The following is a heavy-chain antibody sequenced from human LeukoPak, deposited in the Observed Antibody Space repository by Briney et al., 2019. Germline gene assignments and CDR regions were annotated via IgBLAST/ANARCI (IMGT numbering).Heavy chain of an antibody. CDR3: TRGSYGDYEY. D-gene: IGHD4-17*01. V-gene: IGHV3-11*04. CDR1: GLIFSDEY. CDR2: ISNTGDFI. J-gene: IGHJ4*02. Sequence: GGSLRLSCTVSGLIFSDEYMSWIRQPPGKGLEWISYISNTGDFIAYADSVKGRFTISRDNAQNSLYLQMNSLRAEDTAVYYCTRGSYGDYEYWGQGTLVTVSS.